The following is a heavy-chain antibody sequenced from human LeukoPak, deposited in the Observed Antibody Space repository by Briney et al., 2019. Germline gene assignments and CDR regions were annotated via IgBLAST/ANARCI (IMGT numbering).Heavy chain of an antibody. D-gene: IGHD5-12*01. Sequence: GESLKISCKGSGYSFTSCWIGWVRQMRGKGLEWMGIIYPGDSDTRYSPSFQGQVTISADKSISTAYLQWSSLKASDTAMYYWARHGSGYDRQYYGMDVWGQGTTVTVSS. CDR1: GYSFTSCW. V-gene: IGHV5-51*01. CDR3: ARHGSGYDRQYYGMDV. J-gene: IGHJ6*02. CDR2: IYPGDSDT.